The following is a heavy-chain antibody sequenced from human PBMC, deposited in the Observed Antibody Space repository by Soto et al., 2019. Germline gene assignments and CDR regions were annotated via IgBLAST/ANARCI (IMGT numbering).Heavy chain of an antibody. CDR3: ARDSPPIAAGYYSGMDV. D-gene: IGHD6-13*01. J-gene: IGHJ6*02. V-gene: IGHV3-74*01. CDR2: INSDGSST. Sequence: EVQLVESGGGLVQPGGSLRLSCAASGFTFSSYWMHWVRQAPGKGLVWVSRINSDGSSTSYADSVKGRFTISRDNAKHTLYLQMTGMRADGTAVYYCARDSPPIAAGYYSGMDVWGQGTTVTVSS. CDR1: GFTFSSYW.